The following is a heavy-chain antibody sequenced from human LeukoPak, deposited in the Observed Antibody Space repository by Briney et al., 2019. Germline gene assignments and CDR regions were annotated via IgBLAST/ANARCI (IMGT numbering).Heavy chain of an antibody. J-gene: IGHJ6*03. Sequence: GGSLRLSCAASGLIFNTNGMNWVRQAPGKGLEWVSSISGSGGTTYYADSVKGRFTISRDNSKNTLYLQMNSLRAEDTAIYYCAKNFYASGSYYYYYYMDVWGKGTTVTISS. CDR3: AKNFYASGSYYYYYYMDV. CDR1: GLIFNTNG. V-gene: IGHV3-23*01. D-gene: IGHD3-10*01. CDR2: ISGSGGTT.